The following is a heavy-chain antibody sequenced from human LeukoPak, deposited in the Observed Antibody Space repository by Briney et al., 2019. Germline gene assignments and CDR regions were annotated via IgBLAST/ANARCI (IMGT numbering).Heavy chain of an antibody. CDR2: IYTGDRA. CDR3: ARASGIDYTDMPDS. V-gene: IGHV3-53*01. Sequence: GGSLRLSCAASGFTVSSNYMSWVRQAPGKGLEWVSFIYTGDRANYADSVKGRFTISRDSSKNTLFLQMNSLRGEDTAVYYCARASGIDYTDMPDSWGQGTLVTVSA. J-gene: IGHJ4*02. CDR1: GFTVSSNY. D-gene: IGHD1-26*01.